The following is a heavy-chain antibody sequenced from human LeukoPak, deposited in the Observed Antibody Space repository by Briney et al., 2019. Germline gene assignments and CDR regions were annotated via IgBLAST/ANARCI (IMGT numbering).Heavy chain of an antibody. CDR2: IYYSGTT. D-gene: IGHD3-10*01. J-gene: IGHJ6*03. CDR3: ARQISDYYYYYIDV. V-gene: IGHV4-39*01. Sequence: SETLSLTCAVSGGSISSSHYYWGWIRQPPGKGLEWIGPIYYSGTTYYNPSLESRVTISEDMSKNQFSLTLRSVTAADTAVYFCARQISDYYYYYIDVWGKGTAVTVSS. CDR1: GGSISSSHYY.